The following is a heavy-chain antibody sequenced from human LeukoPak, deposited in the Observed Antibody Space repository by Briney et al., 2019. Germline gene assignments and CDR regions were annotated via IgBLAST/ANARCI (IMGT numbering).Heavy chain of an antibody. D-gene: IGHD4-17*01. J-gene: IGHJ4*02. CDR3: ASAYGDYVSCFDY. Sequence: SETLSLTCTVSGGSISSSSYYWGWLRQPPGKGLEWIGSIYYSGSTYYNPSLKSRVTISVDTSKNQFSLKLSSVTAADTAVYYCASAYGDYVSCFDYWGQGTLVTVSS. V-gene: IGHV4-39*01. CDR1: GGSISSSSYY. CDR2: IYYSGST.